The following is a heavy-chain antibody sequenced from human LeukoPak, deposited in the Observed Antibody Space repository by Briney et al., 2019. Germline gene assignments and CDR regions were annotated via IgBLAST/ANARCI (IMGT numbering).Heavy chain of an antibody. Sequence: SETLSLTCAVSTDSFGSHYWSWIRQPPGKGLGWIGYISYIGSTNYNPSLKSRVTISIDTSKNQFSLKLRAVTAADTAVYFCARDLITVTKGFDIWGQGTMVSVSS. J-gene: IGHJ3*02. V-gene: IGHV4-59*11. D-gene: IGHD4-17*01. CDR1: TDSFGSHY. CDR2: ISYIGST. CDR3: ARDLITVTKGFDI.